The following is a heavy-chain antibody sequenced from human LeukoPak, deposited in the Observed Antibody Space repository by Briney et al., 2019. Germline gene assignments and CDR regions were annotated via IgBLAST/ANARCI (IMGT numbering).Heavy chain of an antibody. D-gene: IGHD4-17*01. V-gene: IGHV3-33*06. CDR2: IWYDGSNK. CDR1: GFSFSSYA. Sequence: PGGSLRLSCAASGFSFSSYAMHWVRQAPGKGLEWVSAIWYDGSNKFYADSVKGRFTISRDNSKNTLYLQTNSLRTEDTAVYYCVKSGPDFGDLPSEYYLDYWGQGTLVTVSS. CDR3: VKSGPDFGDLPSEYYLDY. J-gene: IGHJ4*02.